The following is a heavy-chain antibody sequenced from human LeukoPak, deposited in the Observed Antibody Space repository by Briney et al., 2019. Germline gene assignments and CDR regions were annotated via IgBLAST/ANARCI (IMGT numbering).Heavy chain of an antibody. CDR3: ARVASGYSYGSGFDY. Sequence: SVKVSCKASGGTFSSYAISWVRQAPGQGLEWMGGIIPIFGTANYAQKFQGRVTITADESTSTAYMELSSLRSEDTAVYYCARVASGYSYGSGFDYWGQGTLVTVSS. D-gene: IGHD5-18*01. CDR1: GGTFSSYA. CDR2: IIPIFGTA. J-gene: IGHJ4*02. V-gene: IGHV1-69*01.